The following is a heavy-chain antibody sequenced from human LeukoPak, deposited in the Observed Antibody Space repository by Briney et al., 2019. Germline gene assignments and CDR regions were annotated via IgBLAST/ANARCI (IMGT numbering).Heavy chain of an antibody. J-gene: IGHJ4*02. CDR3: AKDVSQWLVRLDY. CDR1: GFSFSTYG. CDR2: ISAGGGTT. Sequence: GGSLRLSCAASGFSFSTYGMHWVRQAPGKGLEWVSAISAGGGTTYYADSVKGRFTISRGNSKNTLYVQMNSLRAEDTAVYYCAKDVSQWLVRLDYWGQGVLVTVSS. V-gene: IGHV3-23*01. D-gene: IGHD6-19*01.